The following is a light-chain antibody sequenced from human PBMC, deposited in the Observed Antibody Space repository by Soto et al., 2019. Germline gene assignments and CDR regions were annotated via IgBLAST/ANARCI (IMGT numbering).Light chain of an antibody. Sequence: QSVLTQPPSASGSPGQSVTISRTGTRSDVGGYNYVSWHQQHPGKAPKLMIYEVSKRPSGVPDRFSGSKSGNTASLTVSGLQAEDEADYYCSSYAGSNNFVFGTGTKVTVL. CDR3: SSYAGSNNFV. V-gene: IGLV2-8*01. CDR1: RSDVGGYNY. CDR2: EVS. J-gene: IGLJ1*01.